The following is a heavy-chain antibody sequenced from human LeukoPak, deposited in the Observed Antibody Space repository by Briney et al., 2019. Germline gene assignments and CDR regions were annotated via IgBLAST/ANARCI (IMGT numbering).Heavy chain of an antibody. Sequence: SETLSLTCAVYGGSFSGYYWSWIRQPPGKGLEWIGEINHSGSTNYNPSLKSRVTISVDTTKNQSPFKLSSVTAADTAVYYCARSPYQLLWFGEYQHWGQGTLVTVSS. J-gene: IGHJ1*01. CDR1: GGSFSGYY. CDR2: INHSGST. V-gene: IGHV4-34*01. D-gene: IGHD3-10*01. CDR3: ARSPYQLLWFGEYQH.